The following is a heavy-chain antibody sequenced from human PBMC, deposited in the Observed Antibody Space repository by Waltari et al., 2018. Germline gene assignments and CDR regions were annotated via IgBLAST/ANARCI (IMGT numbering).Heavy chain of an antibody. CDR1: GGSFSGYY. D-gene: IGHD1-26*01. CDR3: ARGRIVGAPYVY. Sequence: QVQLQQWGAGLLKPSETLSLPCAVYGGSFSGYYWVWIRQPPGKGLEWIGEINHSGSTNYNPSLKSRVTISVDTSKNQFSLKLSSVTAADTAVYYCARGRIVGAPYVYWGQGTLVTVSS. V-gene: IGHV4-34*01. CDR2: INHSGST. J-gene: IGHJ4*02.